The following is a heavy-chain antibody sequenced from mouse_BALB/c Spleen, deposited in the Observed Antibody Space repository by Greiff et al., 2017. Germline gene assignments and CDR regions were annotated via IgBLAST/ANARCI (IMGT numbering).Heavy chain of an antibody. D-gene: IGHD1-2*01. V-gene: IGHV5-6-3*01. CDR1: GFTFSSYG. CDR2: LNSNGGST. J-gene: IGHJ3*01. CDR3: ARDYYGLFAY. Sequence: EVMLVESGGGLVQPGGSLKLSCAASGFTFSSYGMSWVRQTPDKRLELVATLNSNGGSTYYPDSVKGRFPISRDNAKHTLYLQMSSLKSEDTAMYYCARDYYGLFAYWGQGTLVTVSA.